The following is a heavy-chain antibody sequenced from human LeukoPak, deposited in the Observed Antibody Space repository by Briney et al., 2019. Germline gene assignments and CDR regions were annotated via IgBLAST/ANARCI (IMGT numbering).Heavy chain of an antibody. CDR2: INPNSGGT. J-gene: IGHJ4*02. CDR1: GGTFSSYA. CDR3: AREFAGTVTLED. Sequence: ASVKVSCKASGGTFSSYAISWVRQAPGQGLEWMGWINPNSGGTNYAQKFQGRVTMTTDTSTSTAYMELRGLRSDDTAVYYCAREFAGTVTLEDWGQGTLVTVSS. V-gene: IGHV1-18*01. D-gene: IGHD4-17*01.